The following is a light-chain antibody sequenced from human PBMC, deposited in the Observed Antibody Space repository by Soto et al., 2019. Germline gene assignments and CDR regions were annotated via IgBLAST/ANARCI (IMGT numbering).Light chain of an antibody. V-gene: IGKV3-20*01. J-gene: IGKJ2*01. CDR2: GAS. CDR3: QLYGSSPLYT. CDR1: QSVDSRY. Sequence: ETVLTQSPGTLSLSPGERVTLSCRTSQSVDSRYLAWYRQKPGQAPRLLIYGASSRATGIPDRFSGSTSGTDFTLTISSLEPEDFAVYYCQLYGSSPLYTFGQGTKVEIK.